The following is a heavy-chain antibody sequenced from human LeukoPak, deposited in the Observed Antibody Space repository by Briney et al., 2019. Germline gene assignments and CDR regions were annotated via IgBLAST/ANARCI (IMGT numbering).Heavy chain of an antibody. CDR3: AELGITMIGGV. Sequence: PGGSLRLSCAASGSTFSNYWMHWVRQAPGKGLEWVSYISSSGSTIYYADSVKGRFTISRDNAKNSLYLQMNSLRAEDTAVYYCAELGITMIGGVWGKGTTVTISS. D-gene: IGHD3-10*02. J-gene: IGHJ6*04. V-gene: IGHV3-48*04. CDR2: ISSSGSTI. CDR1: GSTFSNYW.